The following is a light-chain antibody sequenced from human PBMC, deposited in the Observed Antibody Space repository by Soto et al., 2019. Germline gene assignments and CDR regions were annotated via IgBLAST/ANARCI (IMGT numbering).Light chain of an antibody. J-gene: IGLJ1*01. CDR3: SSYTSRTSLSFV. CDR1: SRDGGGYDY. V-gene: IGLV2-14*01. Sequence: QSVLAQPPSVSGSPGQSVTISCAGSSRDGGGYDYVAWYQQHPGKAPKLMIYEVTNRPSGVSNRFSGSRSGNTASLTISGLLAEDEADYYCSSYTSRTSLSFVFGAGTKVTVL. CDR2: EVT.